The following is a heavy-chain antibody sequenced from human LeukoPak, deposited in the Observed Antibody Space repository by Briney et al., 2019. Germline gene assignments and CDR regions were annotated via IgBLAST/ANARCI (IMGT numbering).Heavy chain of an antibody. Sequence: SETLSLTCTVSGGSISSYYWSWIRQPPGKGLEWIGYIYYSGSTNHNPSLKSRVTISVDTSKNQFSLKLSSVTAADTAVYYCARVGSYCSGGSCYSYYFDYWGQGTLVTVSS. V-gene: IGHV4-59*01. CDR1: GGSISSYY. CDR2: IYYSGST. J-gene: IGHJ4*02. CDR3: ARVGSYCSGGSCYSYYFDY. D-gene: IGHD2-15*01.